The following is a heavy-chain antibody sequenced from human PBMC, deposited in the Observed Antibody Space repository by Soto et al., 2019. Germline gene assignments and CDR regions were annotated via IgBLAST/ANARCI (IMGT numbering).Heavy chain of an antibody. D-gene: IGHD6-25*01. CDR1: GFTCSNYS. J-gene: IGHJ4*02. CDR3: ARSRGGPFDY. Sequence: EVQLVESGGGLVQPGGSLRLSCAASGFTCSNYSMNWVRQAPGKGLEWVSYIRSSNSIIYYADSVKGRFSISRDNAKNSLYLQMNSLRDEDTAVYYCARSRGGPFDYCGQGTLVTVSS. V-gene: IGHV3-48*02. CDR2: IRSSNSII.